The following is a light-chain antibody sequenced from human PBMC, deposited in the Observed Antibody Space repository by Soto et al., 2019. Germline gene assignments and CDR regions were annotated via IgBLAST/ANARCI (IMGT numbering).Light chain of an antibody. Sequence: EILLTQSPGTLSLSPGERATLSCRASQSVSSSFLAWYQQKPGQAPRLLIYGASSRTTGIPDRFSGSGSGTDFTLTISRLEPEDFAAYYCQQYGSSPSTFGGGTKVDIK. CDR3: QQYGSSPST. V-gene: IGKV3-20*01. CDR2: GAS. CDR1: QSVSSSF. J-gene: IGKJ4*01.